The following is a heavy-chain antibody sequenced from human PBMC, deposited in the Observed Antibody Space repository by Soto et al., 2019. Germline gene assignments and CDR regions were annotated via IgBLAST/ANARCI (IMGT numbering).Heavy chain of an antibody. CDR3: EKNNYASGVGFDY. Sequence: GGSLRLSCAASGFTFSSYAMSWVRQAPGKGLEWVSAMSGSGGSTYYADSVKGRFTISIDNSKNTLYLQMNNLRAEDTAVYYCEKNNYASGVGFDYWRQGTLVTVSS. CDR1: GFTFSSYA. D-gene: IGHD3-10*01. J-gene: IGHJ4*02. V-gene: IGHV3-23*01. CDR2: MSGSGGST.